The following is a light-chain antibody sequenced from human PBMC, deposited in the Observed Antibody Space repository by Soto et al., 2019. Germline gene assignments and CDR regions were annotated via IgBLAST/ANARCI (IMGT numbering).Light chain of an antibody. J-gene: IGKJ1*01. V-gene: IGKV2-28*01. Sequence: DIVMTQSPLSLPVTPGEPASISCSSSQSLLHSNGYNYLDWYLQKPGQSPQLLIYLGSNRASGVPDRFSGSGSGTDFTLKISRVEAEDVGVYYCMQALQTLWTFGQGTKV. CDR1: QSLLHSNGYNY. CDR3: MQALQTLWT. CDR2: LGS.